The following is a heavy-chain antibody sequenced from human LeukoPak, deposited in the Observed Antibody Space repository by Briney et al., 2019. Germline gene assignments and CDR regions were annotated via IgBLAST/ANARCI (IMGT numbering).Heavy chain of an antibody. V-gene: IGHV3-30-3*01. CDR2: ISNDGGNK. J-gene: IGHJ4*02. Sequence: PGGSLRLSCAASGFTFSSYAMHWVRQAPGKGLEWVAVISNDGGNKYFADSVKGRFTISRDNSKNTLYLQMNSLRAEDTAVYYCAKEPQYYYDSSGYPTDWGQGTLVTVSS. CDR1: GFTFSSYA. D-gene: IGHD3-22*01. CDR3: AKEPQYYYDSSGYPTD.